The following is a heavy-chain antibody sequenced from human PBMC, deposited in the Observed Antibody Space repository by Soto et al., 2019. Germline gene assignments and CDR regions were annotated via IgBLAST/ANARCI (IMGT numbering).Heavy chain of an antibody. CDR3: ARVMGSVDL. Sequence: ASVKVSCKTSGYTFSNYVFNWMRQAAGQGLEWMGWMNPKSGYTGSARNFQGRVTMTRDTSMTTAYMELSSLRSEDTAMYYCARVMGSVDLWGQGTLVTVSS. J-gene: IGHJ5*02. CDR2: MNPKSGYT. CDR1: GYTFSNYV. V-gene: IGHV1-8*01. D-gene: IGHD1-26*01.